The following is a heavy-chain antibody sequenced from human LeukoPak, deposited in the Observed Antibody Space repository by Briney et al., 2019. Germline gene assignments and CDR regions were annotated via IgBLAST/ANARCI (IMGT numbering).Heavy chain of an antibody. CDR2: INHSGST. CDR3: ARAPYSSSWYDWFDP. J-gene: IGHJ5*02. CDR1: GGSFSGYY. D-gene: IGHD6-13*01. Sequence: SETLSLTCAVYGGSFSGYYWSWIRQPPGKGLEWIREINHSGSTNYNPSLKSRVTISVDTSKNQFSLKLSSVTAADTAVYYCARAPYSSSWYDWFDPWGQGTLVTVSS. V-gene: IGHV4-34*01.